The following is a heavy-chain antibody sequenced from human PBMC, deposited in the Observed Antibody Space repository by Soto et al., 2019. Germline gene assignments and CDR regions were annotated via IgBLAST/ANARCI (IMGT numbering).Heavy chain of an antibody. V-gene: IGHV3-30*18. D-gene: IGHD1-7*01. J-gene: IGHJ6*02. CDR3: AKDLFGTNYYYYGMDV. CDR1: GFTFSSYG. Sequence: QVQLVESGGGVVQPGRSLRLSCAASGFTFSSYGMHWVRQAPGKGLEWVAVISYDGSNKYYADSVKGRFTISRDNSNNTLYLQMNSLRAEDTAVYYCAKDLFGTNYYYYGMDVWGQGTTVTVSS. CDR2: ISYDGSNK.